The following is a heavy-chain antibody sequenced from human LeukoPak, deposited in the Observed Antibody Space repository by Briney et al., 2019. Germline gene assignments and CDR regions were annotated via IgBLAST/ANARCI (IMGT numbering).Heavy chain of an antibody. D-gene: IGHD3-10*01. CDR1: GFTFSRNS. CDR3: AKGGAVSSKSITMVRGTRRYYYYMDV. Sequence: GGSLRLSCAASGFTFSRNSMTWVRQAPGKGLEWVSSISTSSSYIYYADSVKGRFTISRDNAKNSLYLQMNSLRAEDTAVYYCAKGGAVSSKSITMVRGTRRYYYYMDVWGKGTTVTISS. CDR2: ISTSSSYI. V-gene: IGHV3-21*04. J-gene: IGHJ6*03.